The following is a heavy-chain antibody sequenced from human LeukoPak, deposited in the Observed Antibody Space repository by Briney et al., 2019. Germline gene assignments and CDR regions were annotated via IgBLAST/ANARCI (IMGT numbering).Heavy chain of an antibody. J-gene: IGHJ3*01. CDR1: GFTFSSYS. CDR3: ARDTDYAFDF. Sequence: GRSLRLSCAASGFTFSSYSMNWVRQAPGRGLEWLAYYGGRSTTVTHSDSVRGRFTISRDNAMNSLYLQMNSLRAEDTAVYFCARDTDYAFDFWGQGTMVTVSS. D-gene: IGHD4-11*01. V-gene: IGHV3-48*04. CDR2: YGGRSTTV.